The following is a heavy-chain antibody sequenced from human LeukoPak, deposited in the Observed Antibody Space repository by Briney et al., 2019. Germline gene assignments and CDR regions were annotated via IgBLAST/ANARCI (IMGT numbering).Heavy chain of an antibody. Sequence: GGSLRLSCAASGFTFSSYGMHWFGKAPGKGLEGVAVIWYDGSNKYYADSVKGRFTISRDNSKNTLYLQMNSLRAEDTAVYYCARDSRGYFDYWGQGTLVTVSS. D-gene: IGHD3-16*01. CDR3: ARDSRGYFDY. CDR1: GFTFSSYG. V-gene: IGHV3-33*01. CDR2: IWYDGSNK. J-gene: IGHJ4*02.